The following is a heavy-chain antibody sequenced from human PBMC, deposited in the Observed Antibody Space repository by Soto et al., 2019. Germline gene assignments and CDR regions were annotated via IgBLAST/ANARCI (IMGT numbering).Heavy chain of an antibody. V-gene: IGHV2-5*02. Sequence: QITLKESGPTLLKPTQTLTLTCTFSGFSLSTSAVVVGWIRQPPGKALEWLALIYGDDDKRYSPSLKSRLTITKATSKNQVVLTMTNTDPVYTATYFCTHSLTMVRGQVLEYFQHWGQGTLLTVSS. CDR2: IYGDDDK. J-gene: IGHJ1*01. CDR1: GFSLSTSAVV. D-gene: IGHD3-10*01. CDR3: THSLTMVRGQVLEYFQH.